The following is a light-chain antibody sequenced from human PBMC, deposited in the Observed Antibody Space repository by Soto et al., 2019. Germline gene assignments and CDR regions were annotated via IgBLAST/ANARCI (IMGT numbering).Light chain of an antibody. CDR2: GAS. Sequence: EIVLTQSPGTLSLSPGERDTLSCRASQSVSSSYLAWYQKKPGQAPRLLIYGASSRATGIPDRFSGSGSGTDFTLTISRLEPEDFAVYYCQQYCSSPRVTFGGGTKVEIK. CDR1: QSVSSSY. V-gene: IGKV3-20*01. CDR3: QQYCSSPRVT. J-gene: IGKJ4*01.